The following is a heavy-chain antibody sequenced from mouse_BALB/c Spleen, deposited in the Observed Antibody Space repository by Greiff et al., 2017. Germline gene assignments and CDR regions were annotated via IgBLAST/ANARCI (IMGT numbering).Heavy chain of an antibody. CDR3: ARGITTVVAPYAMDY. CDR2: IWAGGST. J-gene: IGHJ4*01. V-gene: IGHV2-9*02. D-gene: IGHD1-1*01. Sequence: VQLVESGPGLVAPSQSLSITCTVSGFSLTSYGVHWVRQPPGKGLEWLGVIWAGGSTNYNSALMSRLSISKDNSKSQVFLKMNSLQTDDTAMYYCARGITTVVAPYAMDYWGQGTSVTVAS. CDR1: GFSLTSYG.